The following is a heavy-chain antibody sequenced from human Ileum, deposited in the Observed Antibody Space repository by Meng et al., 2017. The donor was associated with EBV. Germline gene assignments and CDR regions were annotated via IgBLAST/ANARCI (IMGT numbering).Heavy chain of an antibody. J-gene: IGHJ4*02. V-gene: IGHV4-30-2*01. D-gene: IGHD4-23*01. Sequence: LQLQESGSGLWKPLQTLSLTCAVSGGSISSGGHSWSWIRQPPGKGLEWIGDIQHSGSTYYNPSLKSRVTISVDRSRNQFSLKLSSVTAADTAVYYCARAHPVVYFFDYWGQGTLVTVSS. CDR1: GGSISSGGHS. CDR2: IQHSGST. CDR3: ARAHPVVYFFDY.